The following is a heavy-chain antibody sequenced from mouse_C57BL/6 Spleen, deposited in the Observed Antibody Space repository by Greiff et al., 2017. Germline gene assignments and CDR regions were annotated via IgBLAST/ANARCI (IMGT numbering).Heavy chain of an antibody. D-gene: IGHD1-1*01. Sequence: QVQLQQPGAELVMPGASVKLSCKASGYTFTSYWMHWVKQRPGQGLEWIGEIDPSDSYTNYNQKFKGKSTLTVDKSSSTAYMQLSSLTSEDSSVYYCARPHYYGSSPWYFDVWGTGTTVTVSS. J-gene: IGHJ1*03. CDR1: GYTFTSYW. CDR3: ARPHYYGSSPWYFDV. CDR2: IDPSDSYT. V-gene: IGHV1-69*01.